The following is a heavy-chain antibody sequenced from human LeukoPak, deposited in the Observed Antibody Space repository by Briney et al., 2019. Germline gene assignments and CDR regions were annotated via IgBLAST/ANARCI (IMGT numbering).Heavy chain of an antibody. Sequence: SETLSLTCTVSGGSINNYYWSWIRQPAGKGLEWIGRIYTRGSTNYNPSLKSRVAMSVDTSKNQFSLKLSSVTAADTAVYYCARGRYCSADICSGGDAFDIWGQGTMVSVSS. V-gene: IGHV4-4*07. D-gene: IGHD2-15*01. CDR3: ARGRYCSADICSGGDAFDI. CDR2: IYTRGST. CDR1: GGSINNYY. J-gene: IGHJ3*02.